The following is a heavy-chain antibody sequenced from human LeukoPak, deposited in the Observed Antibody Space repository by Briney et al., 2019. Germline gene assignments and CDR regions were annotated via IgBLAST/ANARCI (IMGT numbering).Heavy chain of an antibody. D-gene: IGHD6-13*01. CDR1: GYTFTSYY. J-gene: IGHJ3*02. CDR3: ARDRAVYSSSSKRGDAFDI. V-gene: IGHV1-46*01. CDR2: INPNGGST. Sequence: ASVKVSCKASGYTFTSYYMHWVRQAPGQGLEWMGIINPNGGSTSYAQRFQGRVTMTRDTSTSTVYMELSSLRSEDTAVYYCARDRAVYSSSSKRGDAFDIWGQGTMVTVSS.